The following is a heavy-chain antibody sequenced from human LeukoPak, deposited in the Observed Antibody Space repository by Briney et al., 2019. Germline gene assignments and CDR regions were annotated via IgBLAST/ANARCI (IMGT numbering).Heavy chain of an antibody. CDR2: IYHSGSA. D-gene: IGHD3-10*01. CDR1: GGSISGGVSY. J-gene: IGHJ4*02. Sequence: PSETLSLTRTVSGGSISGGVSYWSWIRQHPGKGLEWIGYIYHSGSAYYNPSLKSRVTISVDTSKNQFSLKLSSVTAADTAVYYCARDGGGGSGSYARYLDSWGQGTLVTVSS. V-gene: IGHV4-31*03. CDR3: ARDGGGGSGSYARYLDS.